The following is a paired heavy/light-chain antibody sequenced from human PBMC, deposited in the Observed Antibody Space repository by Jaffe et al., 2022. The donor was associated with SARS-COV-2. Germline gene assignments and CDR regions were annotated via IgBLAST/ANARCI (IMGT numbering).Light chain of an antibody. CDR3: QSYDSGLSAYV. CDR2: DST. J-gene: IGLJ1*01. CDR1: SSNIGARYD. Sequence: QSVLTQPPSVSGAPGQRVTVSCTGSSSNIGARYDVHWYQHLPGTAPKLLIYDSTNRPSGVPDRFSGSKSGTSASLAISGLQAEDEADYYCQSYDSGLSAYVFGAGTKVTVL. V-gene: IGLV1-40*01.
Heavy chain of an antibody. CDR2: ISPSGNNA. D-gene: IGHD1-26*01. J-gene: IGHJ4*02. Sequence: EVQLVESGGDLVQPGGSLRLSCAASGFTFSSYAMNWVRQAPGKGLEWVSVISPSGNNAYYADSVKGRFTISRDNSKNTLFLGMNSLRVEDTAVYYCAKKNSGSYHFDYWGQGTLVTVSS. CDR3: AKKNSGSYHFDY. CDR1: GFTFSSYA. V-gene: IGHV3-23*04.